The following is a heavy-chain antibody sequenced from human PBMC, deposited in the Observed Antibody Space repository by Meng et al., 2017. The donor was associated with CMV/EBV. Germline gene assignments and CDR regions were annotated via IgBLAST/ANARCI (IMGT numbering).Heavy chain of an antibody. CDR3: ARTRRYCSSTSCPGAYGMDV. CDR1: GYTFTGYY. CDR2: INPNSGGT. Sequence: ASVKVSCKASGYTFTGYYMHWVRQATGQGLEWMGWINPNSGGTNYAQKFQGRVTMTRDTSISTAYMELSRLRSDDTAVYYCARTRRYCSSTSCPGAYGMDVWGQGTTVTVSS. D-gene: IGHD2-2*01. J-gene: IGHJ6*02. V-gene: IGHV1-2*02.